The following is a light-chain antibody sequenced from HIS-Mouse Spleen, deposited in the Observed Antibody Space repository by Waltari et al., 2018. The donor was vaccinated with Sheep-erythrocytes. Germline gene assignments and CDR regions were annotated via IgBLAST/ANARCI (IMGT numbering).Light chain of an antibody. Sequence: QSALTQPASVSGSPGQSITISCTGTSSDVGGYKYVSWYQQHPGKAPKVMIYDVSNRPSGVSNRFSVSKSGNTASLTISGLQAEDEADYYCSSYTSSSTLYVFGTGTKVTVL. CDR3: SSYTSSSTLYV. J-gene: IGLJ1*01. CDR2: DVS. CDR1: SSDVGGYKY. V-gene: IGLV2-14*03.